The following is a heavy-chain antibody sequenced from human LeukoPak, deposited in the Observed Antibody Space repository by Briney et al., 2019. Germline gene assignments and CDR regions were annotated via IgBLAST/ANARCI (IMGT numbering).Heavy chain of an antibody. D-gene: IGHD2-2*01. CDR3: AKDSRVLVPSSFDY. CDR1: GFTFSNAW. V-gene: IGHV3-23*01. J-gene: IGHJ4*02. Sequence: GGSLRLSCAASGFTFSNAWMSWVRQAPGKGLEWVSTISGSGGSTYYADSVQGRFTISRDNSKNTLYLQMNSLRAEDTAVYYCAKDSRVLVPSSFDYWGQGTLVTVSS. CDR2: ISGSGGST.